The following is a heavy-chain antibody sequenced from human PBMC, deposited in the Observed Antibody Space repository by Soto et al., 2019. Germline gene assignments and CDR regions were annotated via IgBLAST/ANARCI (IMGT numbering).Heavy chain of an antibody. Sequence: PGGSLRLSCAASGFTFSSYGMHWVRQAPGKGLEWVAVISYDGSNKYYADSVKGRFTISRDNSKNTLYLQMNSLRAEDTAVYYCAKPRQITSLLLYYFDYWGQGT. D-gene: IGHD2-15*01. CDR2: ISYDGSNK. J-gene: IGHJ4*02. CDR1: GFTFSSYG. CDR3: AKPRQITSLLLYYFDY. V-gene: IGHV3-30*18.